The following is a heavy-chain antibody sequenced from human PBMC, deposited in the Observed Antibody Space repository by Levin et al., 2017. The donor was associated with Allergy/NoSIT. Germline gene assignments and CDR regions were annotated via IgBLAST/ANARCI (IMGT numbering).Heavy chain of an antibody. CDR1: GFTFSSYG. CDR3: ARDHSAAGTSYYFDY. J-gene: IGHJ4*02. V-gene: IGHV3-33*01. D-gene: IGHD6-13*01. Sequence: HPGGSLRLSCAASGFTFSSYGMHWVRQAPGKGLEWVAVIWYDGSNKYYADSVKGRFTISRDNSKNTLYLQMNSLRAEDTAVYYCARDHSAAGTSYYFDYWGQGTLVTVSS. CDR2: IWYDGSNK.